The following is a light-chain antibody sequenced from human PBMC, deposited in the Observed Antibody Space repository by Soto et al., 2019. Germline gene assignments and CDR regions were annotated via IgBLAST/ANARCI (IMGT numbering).Light chain of an antibody. V-gene: IGKV3-20*01. CDR3: QQYGRSLPSWT. CDR2: GAS. Sequence: ETVLTQSPGTLSLSPGESATLSCRASQSVSSSYLAWYQQKPGQAPRLLIYGASSRATGIPDRFSGSGSGTDFTLTISRLEPEDFAVYYCQQYGRSLPSWTFGQGTKVEIK. J-gene: IGKJ1*01. CDR1: QSVSSSY.